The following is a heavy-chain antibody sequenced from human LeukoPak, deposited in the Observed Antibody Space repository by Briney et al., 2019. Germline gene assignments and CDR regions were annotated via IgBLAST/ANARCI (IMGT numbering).Heavy chain of an antibody. J-gene: IGHJ4*02. CDR3: ATYRQVLLPFES. D-gene: IGHD2/OR15-2a*01. V-gene: IGHV1-18*04. Sequence: ASVTASCKASGYTFTGYYMHWVRQAPGQGLEWMGWISAYNGNTNYAQKLRGRVTMTTDTSTSTAYMELRSLRSDDTAIYYCATYRQVLLPFESWGQGTLVTVSS. CDR1: GYTFTGYY. CDR2: ISAYNGNT.